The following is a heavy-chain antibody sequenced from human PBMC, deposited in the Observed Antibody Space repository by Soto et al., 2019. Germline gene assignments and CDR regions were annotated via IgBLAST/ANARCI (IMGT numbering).Heavy chain of an antibody. CDR3: ARFYGSGSPSWFDP. V-gene: IGHV3-66*01. Sequence: GGSLRLSCAASGFTVSSNYMSWVRQAPGKGLEWVSVIYSGGSTYYADSVKGRFTISRDNSKNTLYLQMNSLGAEDTAVYYCARFYGSGSPSWFDPWGQGTLVTVSS. J-gene: IGHJ5*02. D-gene: IGHD3-10*01. CDR1: GFTVSSNY. CDR2: IYSGGST.